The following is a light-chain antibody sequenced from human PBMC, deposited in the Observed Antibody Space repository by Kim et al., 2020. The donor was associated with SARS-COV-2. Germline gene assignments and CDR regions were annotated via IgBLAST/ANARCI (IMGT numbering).Light chain of an antibody. J-gene: IGKJ2*01. CDR2: AAS. Sequence: DIQMTQSPSSLSASVGDRVTITCRASQSISSYLNWYQQKPGKAPKLLIYAASSLQSGVPSRFSGSGSGTDFTLTISSLQPEDFATYYCQQCYSTPMYTFGQGTKLEI. V-gene: IGKV1-39*01. CDR1: QSISSY. CDR3: QQCYSTPMYT.